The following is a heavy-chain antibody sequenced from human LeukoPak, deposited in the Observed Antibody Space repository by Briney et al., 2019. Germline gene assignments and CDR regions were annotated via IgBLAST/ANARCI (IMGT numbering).Heavy chain of an antibody. V-gene: IGHV1-2*02. CDR1: GYTFIDHH. J-gene: IGHJ4*02. Sequence: GALVKVSCRASGYTFIDHHILWVRQAPGQGLEWMGWIHPNGRDTQYAQKFQDRMTMTTDTSITTAYMELHSVTSDDTAVYYCSAHYGPGPVWGQGTLITASS. D-gene: IGHD3-10*01. CDR2: IHPNGRDT. CDR3: SAHYGPGPV.